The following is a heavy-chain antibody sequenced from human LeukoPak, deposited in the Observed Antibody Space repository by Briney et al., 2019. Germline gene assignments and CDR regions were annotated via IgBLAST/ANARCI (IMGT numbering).Heavy chain of an antibody. D-gene: IGHD3-10*01. CDR1: GFTFNNYG. CDR3: AKDSVFYYIDV. V-gene: IGHV3-30*02. J-gene: IGHJ6*03. CDR2: IRYNGNNQ. Sequence: GGSLRLSCAASGFTFNNYGMHWVRQAPGKGLEWVAFIRYNGNNQYYADSVKGRFTISRDNSKNTLYLQMNSLKGDDTAVYYCAKDSVFYYIDVWGKGTTVIISS.